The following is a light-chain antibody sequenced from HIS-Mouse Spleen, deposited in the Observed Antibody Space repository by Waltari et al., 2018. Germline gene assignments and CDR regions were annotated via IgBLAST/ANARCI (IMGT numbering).Light chain of an antibody. V-gene: IGLV2-11*01. Sequence: QSALTQPRSVSGSPGQSVTIPCPGTSSDGGGYNYVSWYQQHPGKAPKLMIYDVSKRPSGVPDRFSGSKSGNTASLTISGLQAEDEADYYCCSYAGSYTGVFGTGTKVTVL. CDR3: CSYAGSYTGV. CDR1: SSDGGGYNY. CDR2: DVS. J-gene: IGLJ1*01.